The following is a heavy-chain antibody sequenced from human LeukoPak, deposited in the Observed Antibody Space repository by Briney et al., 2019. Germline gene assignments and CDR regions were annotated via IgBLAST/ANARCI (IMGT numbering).Heavy chain of an antibody. CDR2: INHSGST. CDR3: ATLITMVRGAVPDY. D-gene: IGHD3-10*01. CDR1: GGSFSGYY. J-gene: IGHJ4*02. V-gene: IGHV4-34*01. Sequence: SETLSLTCAVYGGSFSGYYWSWIRQPPGKGLEWIGEINHSGSTNYNPSLKSRVTISVDTSKNQFSLKLSSVTAADTAVYYCATLITMVRGAVPDYWGQGTLVTVPS.